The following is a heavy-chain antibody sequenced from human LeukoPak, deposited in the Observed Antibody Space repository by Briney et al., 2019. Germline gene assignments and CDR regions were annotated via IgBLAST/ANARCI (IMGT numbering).Heavy chain of an antibody. J-gene: IGHJ6*03. CDR3: ARGGYYTYYYYYMDV. V-gene: IGHV3-48*01. CDR2: ISSSSSAI. Sequence: GGSLRLSCAASGFTFSSYSMNWVRQAPGKGLEWVSYISSSSSAIYYADSVKGRFTISRDNAKNSLYLQMNSLRAEDTAVYYCARGGYYTYYYYYMDVWGKGTTVTVSS. D-gene: IGHD2/OR15-2a*01. CDR1: GFTFSSYS.